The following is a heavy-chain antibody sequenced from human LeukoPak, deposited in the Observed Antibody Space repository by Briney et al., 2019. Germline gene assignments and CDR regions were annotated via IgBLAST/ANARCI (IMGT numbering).Heavy chain of an antibody. Sequence: ASVKVSCKASDYIFSGHFIHWVRQAPGQGLEWLGRIISNSGGASYVQKLQGRVTVTRDTSISTVYMDLSGLTSDDTAVYYCARGHNFAYEHWGQGTLVTVSS. CDR2: IISNSGGA. D-gene: IGHD3-16*01. CDR1: DYIFSGHF. CDR3: ARGHNFAYEH. J-gene: IGHJ4*02. V-gene: IGHV1-2*06.